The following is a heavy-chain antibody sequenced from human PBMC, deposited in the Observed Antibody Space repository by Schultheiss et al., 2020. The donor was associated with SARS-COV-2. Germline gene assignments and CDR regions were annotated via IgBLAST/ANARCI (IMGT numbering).Heavy chain of an antibody. J-gene: IGHJ3*02. Sequence: GGSLRLSSAASGFTFSSSWMHWVCQGPEKGLEWVADIKCDGSEKDYVDSVKGRLTISRDNAKNSLYLQVNSLRGEDMTVYSCVRGGGDIVVVPGGIGAFDIWGQGTMVTVSS. CDR3: VRGGGDIVVVPGGIGAFDI. V-gene: IGHV3-52*01. D-gene: IGHD2-2*01. CDR1: GFTFSSSW. CDR2: IKCDGSEK.